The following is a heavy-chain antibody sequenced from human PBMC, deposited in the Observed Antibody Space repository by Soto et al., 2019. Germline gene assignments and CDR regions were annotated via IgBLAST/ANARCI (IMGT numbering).Heavy chain of an antibody. Sequence: QLQLQESGSGLVKPSQTLSLTCAVSGGSISSGGYSWSWIRQPPGKGLEWIGYIYHSGSTYYNPYLRSRVTISVDRSKNQFSLKLSSVTAADTAVYYCANLVGGNGYYWRQGTLVTVSS. V-gene: IGHV4-30-2*01. D-gene: IGHD2-15*01. J-gene: IGHJ4*02. CDR2: IYHSGST. CDR3: ANLVGGNGYY. CDR1: GGSISSGGYS.